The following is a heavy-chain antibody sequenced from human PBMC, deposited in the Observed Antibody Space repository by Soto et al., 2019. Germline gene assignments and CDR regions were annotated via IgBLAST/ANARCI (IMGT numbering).Heavy chain of an antibody. D-gene: IGHD2-15*01. V-gene: IGHV4-39*01. CDR1: GGSISSSSYY. Sequence: PSETLSLTCTVSGGSISSSSYYWGWIRQPPGKGLEWIGSIYYSGSTYYNPSLKSRVTISVDTSKNQFSLKLSSVTAADTAVYYCARRVVERHYMDVWGKGTTVTVS. CDR2: IYYSGST. J-gene: IGHJ6*03. CDR3: ARRVVERHYMDV.